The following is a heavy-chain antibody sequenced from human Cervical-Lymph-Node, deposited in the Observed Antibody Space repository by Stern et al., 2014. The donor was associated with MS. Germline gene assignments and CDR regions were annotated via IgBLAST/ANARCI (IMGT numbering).Heavy chain of an antibody. CDR2: IYWDDQK. J-gene: IGHJ4*02. Sequence: QITLKESGPALVKPTQTLTLTCTFSGFSLSTSGLGVGWIRQPPGEALEWIAYIYWDDQKRYSPALESRLTIPKDASKNQVVLTLTNVDPVDTATYYCAHRTAGPFDYWGQGTLVTVSS. V-gene: IGHV2-5*02. CDR3: AHRTAGPFDY. CDR1: GFSLSTSGLG.